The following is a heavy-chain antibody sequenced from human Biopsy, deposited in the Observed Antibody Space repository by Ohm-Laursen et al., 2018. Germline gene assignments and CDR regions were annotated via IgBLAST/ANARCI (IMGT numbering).Heavy chain of an antibody. Sequence: SDTLSLTCIVSGGSISNNNYYWGWIRQPPGKGLEWIGSIFYRGSTHYKPSLKSRVNISVDTSKNQFSLKLNSVTAADTAVYYCARDYDTIGYYYVSWGQGTLVTVSS. CDR2: IFYRGST. CDR1: GGSISNNNYY. D-gene: IGHD3-22*01. CDR3: ARDYDTIGYYYVS. J-gene: IGHJ5*02. V-gene: IGHV4-39*01.